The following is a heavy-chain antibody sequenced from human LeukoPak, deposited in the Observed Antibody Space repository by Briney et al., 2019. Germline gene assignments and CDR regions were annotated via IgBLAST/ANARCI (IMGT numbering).Heavy chain of an antibody. CDR1: GFTFSSYA. CDR2: VSGSGGST. J-gene: IGHJ4*02. CDR3: AKDWGSSVTTIFDY. V-gene: IGHV3-23*01. Sequence: GGSLRLSCAASGFTFSSYAMSWVRQAPGKGLEWVSAVSGSGGSTYYADSVKGRFTISRDNSKNTLYLQMNSLRAEDTAVYYCAKDWGSSVTTIFDYWGQGTLVTVSS. D-gene: IGHD4-17*01.